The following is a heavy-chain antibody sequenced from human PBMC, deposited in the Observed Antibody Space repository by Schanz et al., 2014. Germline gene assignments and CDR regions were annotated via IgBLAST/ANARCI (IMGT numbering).Heavy chain of an antibody. Sequence: VQLVESGGGVVQPGGSLRLSCAAYGFTLSSYAMHWVRQAPGKGLEWVSSISHSGGSKYYADSVKGRFTISRDNSENTLYLQMNSLSADDTAVFYCAKGMGYCSGGTCYDYYYYGLDVWGQGTTXTVSS. CDR2: ISHSGGSK. CDR1: GFTLSSYA. CDR3: AKGMGYCSGGTCYDYYYYGLDV. J-gene: IGHJ6*02. V-gene: IGHV3-23*04. D-gene: IGHD2-15*01.